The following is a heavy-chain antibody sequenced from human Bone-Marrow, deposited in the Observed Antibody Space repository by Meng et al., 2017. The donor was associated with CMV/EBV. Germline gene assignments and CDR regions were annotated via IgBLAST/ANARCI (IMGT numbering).Heavy chain of an antibody. V-gene: IGHV1-69*05. CDR3: ARMGDFWSGLEFSNWFDP. J-gene: IGHJ5*02. CDR2: IIPIFGTA. D-gene: IGHD3-3*01. Sequence: FSCYAISWVRQAPGQGLEWMGGIIPIFGTANYAQKFQGRVTITTDESTSTAYMELSSLRSEDTAVYYCARMGDFWSGLEFSNWFDPWGQGTLVTVSS. CDR1: FSCYA.